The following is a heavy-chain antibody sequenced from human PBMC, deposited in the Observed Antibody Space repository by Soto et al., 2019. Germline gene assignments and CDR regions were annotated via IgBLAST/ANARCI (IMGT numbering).Heavy chain of an antibody. D-gene: IGHD5-12*01. CDR2: IKQDGSEK. Sequence: PGGSLRLSCAASGFTFSSYWMSWVRQAPGKGLEWVANIKQDGSEKYYVDSVKGRFTISRDNAKNSLYLQMNSLRAEDTAVYYCARDFGYSGYDYDWDYFDYWGQGTLVTVSS. J-gene: IGHJ4*02. CDR3: ARDFGYSGYDYDWDYFDY. V-gene: IGHV3-7*01. CDR1: GFTFSSYW.